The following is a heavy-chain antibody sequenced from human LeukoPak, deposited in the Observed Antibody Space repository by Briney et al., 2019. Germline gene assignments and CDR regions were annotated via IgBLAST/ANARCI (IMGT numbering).Heavy chain of an antibody. CDR2: ITSSSNTI. CDR1: GFTFSSYG. J-gene: IGHJ5*02. CDR3: ARGLKGFDP. V-gene: IGHV3-48*04. Sequence: GSLRLSCAASGFTFSSYGMNWVRQAPGKGLEWVSYITSSSNTIYYADSVKGRFTISRDNAKNSLYLQMNSLRAEDTAVYYCARGLKGFDPWGQGTLVTVSS.